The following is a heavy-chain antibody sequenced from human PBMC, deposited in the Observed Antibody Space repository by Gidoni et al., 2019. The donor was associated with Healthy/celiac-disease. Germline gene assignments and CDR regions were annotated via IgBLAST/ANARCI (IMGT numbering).Heavy chain of an antibody. J-gene: IGHJ4*02. CDR3: TTDGCSSASCYSAY. CDR1: GSNFSTAW. CDR2: IKSKTDGGTT. Sequence: EVQLVVSGGGLVKPGGSISLSCAASGSNFSTAWMSWVRQAPGKGREWVGRIKSKTDGGTTDNAAPVKGRFTISRDDSKNTLYLQMNSLKTEDTAVYYCTTDGCSSASCYSAYWGQGTLVTVSS. V-gene: IGHV3-15*01. D-gene: IGHD2-2*01.